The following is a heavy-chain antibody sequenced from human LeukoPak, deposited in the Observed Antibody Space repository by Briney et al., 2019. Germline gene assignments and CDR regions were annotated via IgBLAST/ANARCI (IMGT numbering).Heavy chain of an antibody. CDR3: AKEYDNGSGSGNWFDP. CDR2: ISGSGGST. V-gene: IGHV3-23*01. D-gene: IGHD3-3*01. J-gene: IGHJ5*02. Sequence: GGSLRLSCAASGFTFSSYAMSWVRQAPGKGLEWVSAISGSGGSTYYADSVKGRFTISRDNSKNTLYLQMNSLRAEDTAVYYCAKEYDNGSGSGNWFDPWGQGTLVTVSS. CDR1: GFTFSSYA.